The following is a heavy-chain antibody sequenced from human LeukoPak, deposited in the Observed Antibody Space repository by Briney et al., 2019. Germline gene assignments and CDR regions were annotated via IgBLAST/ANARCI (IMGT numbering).Heavy chain of an antibody. V-gene: IGHV3-21*01. J-gene: IGHJ4*02. CDR3: AREDASSWDY. D-gene: IGHD6-13*01. CDR1: GFTFSSYS. CDR2: ISSSSSYI. Sequence: GGSLRLSCAASGFTFSSYSMNWCRKAPGKGLEWVSSISSSSSYIYYADSVKGRFTISRDKATNSLYLQMNSLRAEDTAVYYCAREDASSWDYWGQGILVTVSS.